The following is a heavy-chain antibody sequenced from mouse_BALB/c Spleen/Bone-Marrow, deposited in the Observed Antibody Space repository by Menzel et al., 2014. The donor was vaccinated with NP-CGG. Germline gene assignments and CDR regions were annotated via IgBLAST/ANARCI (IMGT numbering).Heavy chain of an antibody. CDR2: IDPANGNT. Sequence: EVQLVAYGAELVKPGASVKLSCTASGFNIKDTYMHWVKQRPEQGLEWIGRIDPANGNTKYDPKFQGNATITADTSSNTAYLQLSSLTSEDTAVYYCARYYYGSILFDYWGHGTTLTVS. D-gene: IGHD1-1*01. V-gene: IGHV14-3*02. CDR3: ARYYYGSILFDY. CDR1: GFNIKDTY. J-gene: IGHJ2*01.